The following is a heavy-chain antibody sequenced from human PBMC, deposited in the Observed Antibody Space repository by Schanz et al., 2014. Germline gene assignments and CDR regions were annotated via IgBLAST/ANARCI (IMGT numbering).Heavy chain of an antibody. Sequence: QVHLVQSGAEVKKPGSSVKVSCKASGGTFSSDTFSWVRQAPGQGLEWMGRIVPIAGITNYAQRFQGRVTITADKSSDTAYMELSSLRSEDTAVYYCTRGGYSYALSAFDIWGRGTMVTVSS. D-gene: IGHD5-18*01. CDR3: TRGGYSYALSAFDI. V-gene: IGHV1-69*02. CDR1: GGTFSSDT. CDR2: IVPIAGIT. J-gene: IGHJ3*02.